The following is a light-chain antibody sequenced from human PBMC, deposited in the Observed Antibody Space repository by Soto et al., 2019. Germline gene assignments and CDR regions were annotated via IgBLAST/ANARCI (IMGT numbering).Light chain of an antibody. CDR3: QQSYSNPFT. CDR2: AAS. CDR1: QSITSY. V-gene: IGKV1-39*01. J-gene: IGKJ3*01. Sequence: DIQMTQSPSSPSASVGDRVTITCRASQSITSYLNWYQQKPGKAPKLLIYAASSLQSGVPSRFSGSGSGTDFTLTISSLQPEDFATYYCQQSYSNPFTFGPGTKVDIK.